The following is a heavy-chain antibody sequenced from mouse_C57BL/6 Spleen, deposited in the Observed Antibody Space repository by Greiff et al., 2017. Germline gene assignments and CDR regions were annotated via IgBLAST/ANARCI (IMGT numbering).Heavy chain of an antibody. D-gene: IGHD2-4*01. CDR3: ARGHDYDWFYFDY. Sequence: EVKVVESGGGLVQPGGSLKLSCAASGFTFSDYYMYWVRQTPEKRLEWVAYISNGGGSTYYPDTVKGRFTISRDNAKNTLYLQMSRLKSEDTAMYCCARGHDYDWFYFDYWGQGTTLTVSS. J-gene: IGHJ2*01. CDR2: ISNGGGST. V-gene: IGHV5-12*01. CDR1: GFTFSDYY.